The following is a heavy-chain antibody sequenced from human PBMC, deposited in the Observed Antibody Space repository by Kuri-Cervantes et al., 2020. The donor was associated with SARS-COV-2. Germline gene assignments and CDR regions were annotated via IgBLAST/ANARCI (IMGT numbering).Heavy chain of an antibody. CDR3: ARGRELRGTSAFDP. V-gene: IGHV4-39*07. D-gene: IGHD1-26*01. Sequence: SETLSLTCTVSGGSVSANNYYWGWIRQPPGKGLEWIGSIYYSGSTYYNPSLKSRVTISVDTSKNQFSLKLSSVTAADTAVYYCARGRELRGTSAFDPWSQGTLVTVSS. CDR2: IYYSGST. CDR1: GGSVSANNYY. J-gene: IGHJ5*02.